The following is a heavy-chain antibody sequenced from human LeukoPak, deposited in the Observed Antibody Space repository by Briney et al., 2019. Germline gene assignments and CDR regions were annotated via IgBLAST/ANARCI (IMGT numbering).Heavy chain of an antibody. CDR3: ARGHYYDSSGYSY. CDR1: GFTFSSYV. CDR2: ISYDGSNE. V-gene: IGHV3-30*04. J-gene: IGHJ4*02. Sequence: GGSLRLSCAASGFTFSSYVMHWVRQAPGKGLEWVAIISYDGSNEYYADSVKGRFTLSRDNSKNPLYLQMKSLRAADTAVYYCARGHYYDSSGYSYWGQGTLVTVSS. D-gene: IGHD3-22*01.